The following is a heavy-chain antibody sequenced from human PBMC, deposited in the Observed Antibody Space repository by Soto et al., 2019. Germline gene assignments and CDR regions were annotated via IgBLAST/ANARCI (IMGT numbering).Heavy chain of an antibody. J-gene: IGHJ4*02. Sequence: GGSLRLSCAASGFTFDDYTMHWVRQAPGKGLEWVSLISWDGGSTYYADSVKGRFTISRDNSKNSLYLQMNSLRTEDTALYYCAKDNRIRRWLGYYFDYWGQGTLVTVSS. D-gene: IGHD6-19*01. V-gene: IGHV3-43*01. CDR2: ISWDGGST. CDR1: GFTFDDYT. CDR3: AKDNRIRRWLGYYFDY.